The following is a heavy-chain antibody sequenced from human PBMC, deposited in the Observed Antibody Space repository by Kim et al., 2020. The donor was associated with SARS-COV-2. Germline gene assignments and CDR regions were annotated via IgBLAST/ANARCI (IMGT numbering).Heavy chain of an antibody. CDR3: ARGGGSYYVGYYYNGMDV. V-gene: IGHV4-59*09. J-gene: IGHJ6*02. D-gene: IGHD1-26*01. Sequence: KSRVTMSVDTSKNQFSLKLSSVTAADTAVYYCARGGGSYYVGYYYNGMDVWGQGTTVTVSS.